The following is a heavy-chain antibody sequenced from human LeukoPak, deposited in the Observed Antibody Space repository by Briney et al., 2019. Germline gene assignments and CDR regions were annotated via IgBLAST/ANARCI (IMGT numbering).Heavy chain of an antibody. CDR3: TTNWNYPVAYDY. CDR1: GFTFSNAW. Sequence: GGPLRLSCAASGFTFSNAWMSWVRQAPGKGREWVGRIKSKTDGGTTDYAAPVKGRFTISRDDSTNTLYLQMNSLKTEDTAVYYCTTNWNYPVAYDYWGQGTLVTVSS. CDR2: IKSKTDGGTT. V-gene: IGHV3-15*01. J-gene: IGHJ4*02. D-gene: IGHD1-7*01.